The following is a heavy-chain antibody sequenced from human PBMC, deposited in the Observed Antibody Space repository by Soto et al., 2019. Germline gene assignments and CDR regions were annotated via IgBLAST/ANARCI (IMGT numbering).Heavy chain of an antibody. CDR1: GFTFSSYS. J-gene: IGHJ6*02. V-gene: IGHV3-21*01. CDR2: ISSSSSYI. Sequence: GGSLRLSCAASGFTFSSYSMNWVRQAPGKGLEWVSSISSSSSYIYYADSVKGRFTISRDNAKNSLYLQMNSLRAEDTAVYYCARADSSQNLYYYYGMDVWGQGTTVTVSS. D-gene: IGHD6-13*01. CDR3: ARADSSQNLYYYYGMDV.